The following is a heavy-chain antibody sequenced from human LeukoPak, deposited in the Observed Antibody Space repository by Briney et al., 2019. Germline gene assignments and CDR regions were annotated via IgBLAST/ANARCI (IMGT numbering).Heavy chain of an antibody. CDR1: VFTLSSYW. V-gene: IGHV3-7*01. CDR3: ARVSQGSPLDYYDSSGYYGGYYLDY. CDR2: IKQEGSEK. D-gene: IGHD3-22*01. Sequence: PGGSLRLSCAAPVFTLSSYWMSWAPDARGKGLEGGANIKQEGSEKYHADSAKGRFPISRDNAKNSLYLQMNSLRAEDTAVYYCARVSQGSPLDYYDSSGYYGGYYLDYWGQGTLVTVSS. J-gene: IGHJ4*02.